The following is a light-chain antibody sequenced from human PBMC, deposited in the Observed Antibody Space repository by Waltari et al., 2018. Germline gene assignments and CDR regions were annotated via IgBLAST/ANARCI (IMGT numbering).Light chain of an antibody. CDR2: DVT. Sequence: QSALTQPRSVSGSPGQSVTISCTGTRRAVGAYAFVSWYHQPPGNAPNLLISDVTERPSGVPDRFSGAKSDNKASLTISGLQADDEADYYCCSYAGRYTNYVFGSGTKVTVL. CDR3: CSYAGRYTNYV. J-gene: IGLJ1*01. CDR1: RRAVGAYAF. V-gene: IGLV2-11*01.